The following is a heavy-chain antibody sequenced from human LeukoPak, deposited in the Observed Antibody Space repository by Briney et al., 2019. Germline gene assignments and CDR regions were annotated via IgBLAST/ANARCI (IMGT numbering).Heavy chain of an antibody. D-gene: IGHD6-13*01. J-gene: IGHJ5*02. Sequence: PSETLSLTCAVSGGSISSGSYYWSWIRQPAGKGLEWIGRIYISGSTNYNPSLKSRVTISVDTSKNQFSLKLSSVTAADTAVYYCARDLKSWTGFDPWGQGTPVTVSS. CDR1: GGSISSGSYY. CDR2: IYISGST. CDR3: ARDLKSWTGFDP. V-gene: IGHV4-61*02.